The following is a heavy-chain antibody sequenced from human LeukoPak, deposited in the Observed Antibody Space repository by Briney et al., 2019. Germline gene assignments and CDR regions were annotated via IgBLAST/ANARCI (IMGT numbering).Heavy chain of an antibody. CDR2: INYSGST. Sequence: SETLSLTCAVSGGSISSYYWNWIRQPPGKGLEWIGYINYSGSTYYNPSLKSRVTISVDTSKNQFSLKLSSVTAADTAVYYCARHSYYGDYTFDYWGQGTLVTVSS. V-gene: IGHV4-59*08. CDR1: GGSISSYY. D-gene: IGHD4-17*01. CDR3: ARHSYYGDYTFDY. J-gene: IGHJ4*02.